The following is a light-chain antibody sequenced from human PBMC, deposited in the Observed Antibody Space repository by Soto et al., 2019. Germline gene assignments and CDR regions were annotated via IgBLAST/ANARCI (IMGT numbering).Light chain of an antibody. CDR1: QSVSSTY. Sequence: EIVLTPSPGTLSLSPGERATLSCRASQSVSSTYLAWYQQKPGQAPRLLIYGASSRATGIPDRFSGSGSGTEFTLTISSLQSEDFAVYYCQQYHKWPITFGQGTRLEIK. CDR3: QQYHKWPIT. V-gene: IGKV3-20*01. J-gene: IGKJ5*01. CDR2: GAS.